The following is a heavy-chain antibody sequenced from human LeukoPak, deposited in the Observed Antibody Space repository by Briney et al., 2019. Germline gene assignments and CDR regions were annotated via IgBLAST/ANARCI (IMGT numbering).Heavy chain of an antibody. V-gene: IGHV3-23*01. CDR3: ASPPGGGYQF. CDR1: GFTFRSHD. J-gene: IGHJ4*02. CDR2: ISGSGGST. Sequence: PGGSLRLSCAASGFTFRSHDMSWVRQAPGKGLEWVSGISGSGGSTFYADSVKGRFTISRDNAKNSLYLQMNSLRAEDTAVYYCASPPGGGYQFWGQGTLVTVSS. D-gene: IGHD3-16*01.